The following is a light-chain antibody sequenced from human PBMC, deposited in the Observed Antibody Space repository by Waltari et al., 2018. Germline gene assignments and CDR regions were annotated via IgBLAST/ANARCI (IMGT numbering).Light chain of an antibody. Sequence: EIVFTQSTVTLSVSPGESATLACRASETVFNYVAWYQQRPGHAPRLLIYDASNRATGIPARFSGSGSGTDFALIISSLEPEDSALYYCRQRLTWPLTFGGGTKVEIK. J-gene: IGKJ4*01. CDR2: DAS. V-gene: IGKV3-11*01. CDR1: ETVFNY. CDR3: RQRLTWPLT.